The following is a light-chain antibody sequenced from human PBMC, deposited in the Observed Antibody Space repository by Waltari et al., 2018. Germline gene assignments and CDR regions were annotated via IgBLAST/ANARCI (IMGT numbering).Light chain of an antibody. V-gene: IGKV1-9*01. J-gene: IGKJ5*01. CDR3: QQLNSYPST. CDR1: QGISSN. Sequence: IQLTQSPSSLSASVGDRVTITCRDSQGISSNLAWYQQKPGKAPKLLISAASTLQSGVPLRFSGSGSGTDFTLTISSLQPEDFATYYCQQLNSYPSTFGQGTRLEIK. CDR2: AAS.